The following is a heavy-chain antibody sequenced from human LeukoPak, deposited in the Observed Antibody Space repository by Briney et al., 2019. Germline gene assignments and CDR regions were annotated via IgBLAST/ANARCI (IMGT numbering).Heavy chain of an antibody. D-gene: IGHD3-3*01. Sequence: SETLSLTCAVYGGSFSGYYWSWIRQPPGKGLEWIGEINHSGSTNYNPSLKSRVTISVDTSKNQFSLKLSSVTAADTAVYYCARGSYDFWSGYYTEWFDPWGQGTLVTLFS. J-gene: IGHJ5*02. CDR3: ARGSYDFWSGYYTEWFDP. CDR2: INHSGST. V-gene: IGHV4-34*01. CDR1: GGSFSGYY.